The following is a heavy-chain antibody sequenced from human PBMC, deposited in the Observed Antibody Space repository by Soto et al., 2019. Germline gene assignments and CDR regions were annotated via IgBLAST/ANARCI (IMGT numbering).Heavy chain of an antibody. J-gene: IGHJ3*02. V-gene: IGHV3-9*01. Sequence: PGGSLRLSCAVSGFTFDDNAMHWVRQAPEKGLEWVSGINWKSDIGYADSVKGRFTISRDNAENSLYLQMNSLRAEDTAVYYCAKDRRGLSDPIGAFDIWGQGTMVTVSS. CDR2: INWKSDI. D-gene: IGHD3-16*02. CDR1: GFTFDDNA. CDR3: AKDRRGLSDPIGAFDI.